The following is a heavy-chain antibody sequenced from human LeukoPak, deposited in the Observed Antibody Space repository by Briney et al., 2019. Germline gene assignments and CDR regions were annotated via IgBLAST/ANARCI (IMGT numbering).Heavy chain of an antibody. Sequence: PGGSLRLSCAASGFTFSSYGMHWVRQAPGKGLEWVAVISYDGSNKYYADSVKGRFTISRDNSRNTLYLQMNSLRAEDTAVYYCLVGATTDYWGQGTLVTVSS. CDR1: GFTFSSYG. CDR3: LVGATTDY. V-gene: IGHV3-30*03. J-gene: IGHJ4*02. CDR2: ISYDGSNK. D-gene: IGHD1-26*01.